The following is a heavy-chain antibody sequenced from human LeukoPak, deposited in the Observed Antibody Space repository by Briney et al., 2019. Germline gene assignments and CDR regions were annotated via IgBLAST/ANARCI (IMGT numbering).Heavy chain of an antibody. CDR3: AKDGGVWFGESNDY. Sequence: GGSLRLSCAASGFTFSSYAMHWVRQAPGKGLEWVAVISYDGSNKYYADSVKGRFTISRDNSKNTLYLQMNSLRAEDTAVYYCAKDGGVWFGESNDYWGQGTLVTVSS. D-gene: IGHD3-10*01. J-gene: IGHJ4*02. CDR2: ISYDGSNK. CDR1: GFTFSSYA. V-gene: IGHV3-30*04.